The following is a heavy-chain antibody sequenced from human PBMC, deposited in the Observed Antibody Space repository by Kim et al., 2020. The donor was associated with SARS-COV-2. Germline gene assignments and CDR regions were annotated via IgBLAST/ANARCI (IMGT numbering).Heavy chain of an antibody. J-gene: IGHJ3*02. D-gene: IGHD3-9*01. CDR2: ISGSGGST. CDR1: GFTFSSYA. V-gene: IGHV3-23*01. Sequence: GGSLRLSCAASGFTFSSYAMSWVRQAPGKGLEWVSAISGSGGSTYYPDSVKGRFTISRDNSKNTLYLQMNSLRAEDTAVYYCAKDRPYDILTADAFDIWGQGTMVTVSS. CDR3: AKDRPYDILTADAFDI.